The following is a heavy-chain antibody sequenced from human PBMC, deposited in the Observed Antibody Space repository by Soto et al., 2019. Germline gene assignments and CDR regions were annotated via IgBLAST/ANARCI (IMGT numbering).Heavy chain of an antibody. D-gene: IGHD3-10*01. J-gene: IGHJ4*02. V-gene: IGHV1-58*01. Sequence: SVKVSCKASGFTFTSSAVQWVRQARGQRLEWIGWIVVGSGNTNYAQKFQERVTITRDMSTSTAYMELSSLRSEDTAVYYCAADFDGSGTSFDYWGQGTMVTVSS. CDR1: GFTFTSSA. CDR2: IVVGSGNT. CDR3: AADFDGSGTSFDY.